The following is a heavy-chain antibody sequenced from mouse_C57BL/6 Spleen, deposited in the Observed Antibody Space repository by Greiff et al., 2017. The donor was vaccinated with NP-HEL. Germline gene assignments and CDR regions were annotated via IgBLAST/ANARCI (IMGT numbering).Heavy chain of an antibody. V-gene: IGHV1-81*01. CDR3: ARYETWFAY. J-gene: IGHJ3*01. Sequence: VQRVESGAELARPGASVKLSCKASGYTFTSYGISWVKQRTGQGLEWIGEIYPRSGNTYYNEKFKGKATLTADKSSSTAYMELRSLTSEDSAVYFCARYETWFAYWGQGTLVTVSA. D-gene: IGHD2-12*01. CDR1: GYTFTSYG. CDR2: IYPRSGNT.